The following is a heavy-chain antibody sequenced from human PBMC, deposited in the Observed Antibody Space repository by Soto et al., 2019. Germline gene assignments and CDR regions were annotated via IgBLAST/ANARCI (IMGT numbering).Heavy chain of an antibody. CDR3: ARDFGYYGETAEYFQH. Sequence: QTGGSLRLSCAASGFTFSSYGMHWVRQAPGKGLEWVAVIWYDGSNKYYADSVKGRFTISRDNSKNTLYLQMNSLRAEDTAVYYCARDFGYYGETAEYFQHWGQGTLVTVSS. J-gene: IGHJ1*01. D-gene: IGHD3-10*01. CDR2: IWYDGSNK. V-gene: IGHV3-33*01. CDR1: GFTFSSYG.